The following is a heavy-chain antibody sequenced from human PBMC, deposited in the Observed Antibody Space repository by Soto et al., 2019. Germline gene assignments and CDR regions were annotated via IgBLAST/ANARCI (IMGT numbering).Heavy chain of an antibody. V-gene: IGHV3-23*01. D-gene: IGHD3-10*01. CDR1: GFTFSSLA. J-gene: IGHJ6*04. CDR2: ISGSGDTS. CDR3: VKNRGLPWYMDV. Sequence: EVQVLESGGGLVQPGGSLRLSCAASGFTFSSLAMSWVRQAPGKGLEWVSSISGSGDTSYYADSVKGRFTIYRDNSKNTLDLQMNSLRADDTAVYYCVKNRGLPWYMDVWGKGTSVTVSS.